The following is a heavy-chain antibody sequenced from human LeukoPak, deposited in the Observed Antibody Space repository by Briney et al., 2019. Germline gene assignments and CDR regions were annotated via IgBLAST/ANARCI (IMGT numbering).Heavy chain of an antibody. CDR1: GFTFSSYS. V-gene: IGHV3-21*01. Sequence: GGSLRLSCAASGFTFSSYSINWVRQAPGKGLEWVSSISVGSTYIYYADSVKGRFIISRDNAKNSLYLQMNSLRAEDTAVYYCARVRSSSGYLHDYYYDWWGQGTLVTVSS. J-gene: IGHJ4*02. CDR3: ARVRSSSGYLHDYYYDW. D-gene: IGHD3-22*01. CDR2: ISVGSTYI.